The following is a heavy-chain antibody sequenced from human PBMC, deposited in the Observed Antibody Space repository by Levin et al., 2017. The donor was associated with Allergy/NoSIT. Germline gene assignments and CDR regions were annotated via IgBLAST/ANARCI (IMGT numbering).Heavy chain of an antibody. CDR1: GFHFISYP. CDR3: ARRVGATYFDY. D-gene: IGHD1-26*01. CDR2: MSGSGGYI. V-gene: IGHV3-23*01. J-gene: IGHJ4*02. Sequence: PGGSLRLSCAASGFHFISYPISWVRQAPGSRLEWVAAMSGSGGYINYSDTLPSHFPISRDDSKNTVLLHMNSLRAEDTAVYFCARRVGATYFDYWGQGTLVAVSS.